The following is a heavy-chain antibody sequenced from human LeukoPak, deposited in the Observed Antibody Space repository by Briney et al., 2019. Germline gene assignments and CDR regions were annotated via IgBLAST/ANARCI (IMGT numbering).Heavy chain of an antibody. J-gene: IGHJ5*02. CDR1: GGSFSGFY. D-gene: IGHD1-1*01. V-gene: IGHV4-34*01. CDR3: ARGELESNWFDP. Sequence: SETLSLTCAVYGGSFSGFYWSCIRQPPGRGLGWIGEINHTGSTNYNPSLKSRVTISVDTSKNQFSLKLSSVTAADTAVYYCARGELESNWFDPWGQGTLVTVSS. CDR2: INHTGST.